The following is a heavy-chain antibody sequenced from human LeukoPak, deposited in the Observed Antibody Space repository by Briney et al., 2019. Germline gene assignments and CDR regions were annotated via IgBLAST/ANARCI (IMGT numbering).Heavy chain of an antibody. J-gene: IGHJ4*02. CDR2: IHDTGST. V-gene: IGHV4-59*11. Sequence: SETLSLTCSVAGGSLSSHYWSWIRQPPGKGLELIGHIHDTGSTFYNPSLRGRVTISLDTSNNQFSLKLTSMTAADTAVYYCARFSSGCSTSSCYLTYWGQGTLVTVS. CDR1: GGSLSSHY. CDR3: ARFSSGCSTSSCYLTY. D-gene: IGHD2-2*01.